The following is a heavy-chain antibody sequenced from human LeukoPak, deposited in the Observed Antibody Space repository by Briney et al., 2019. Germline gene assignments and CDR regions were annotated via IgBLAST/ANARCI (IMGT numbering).Heavy chain of an antibody. Sequence: SETLSLTCAVHGGSFSGYYWSWIRQPPGKGLEWIGEINHSGSTNYNPSLKSRVTISVDTSKNQFSLKLSSVTAADTAVYYCARVGIGYFQHWGQGTLVTVSS. CDR3: ARVGIGYFQH. J-gene: IGHJ1*01. CDR2: INHSGST. D-gene: IGHD1-26*01. CDR1: GGSFSGYY. V-gene: IGHV4-34*01.